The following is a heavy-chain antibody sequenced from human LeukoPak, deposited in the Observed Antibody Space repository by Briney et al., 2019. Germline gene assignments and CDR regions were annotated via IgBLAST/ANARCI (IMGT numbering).Heavy chain of an antibody. J-gene: IGHJ5*02. D-gene: IGHD2-8*01. CDR2: GDHRGGT. CDR3: AKNGQRGFSFDP. Sequence: SETLSLTCAAYGGSFNGYYWSWIRQPPGKGLEWIGEGDHRGGTKYNPSLKSRVTISADSSKNQFSLKWYSVTAADTAVYYCAKNGQRGFSFDPWGQGTLVIVSS. CDR1: GGSFNGYY. V-gene: IGHV4-34*01.